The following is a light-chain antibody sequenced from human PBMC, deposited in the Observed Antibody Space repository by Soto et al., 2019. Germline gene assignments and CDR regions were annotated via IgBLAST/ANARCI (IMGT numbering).Light chain of an antibody. CDR1: NSDVGGYNY. V-gene: IGLV2-14*03. J-gene: IGLJ2*01. CDR3: SSYASTSTPVV. CDR2: DVS. Sequence: QSALTQPASVSGSPGQSITFSCTGTNSDVGGYNYVSWYQQHPGKAPKLMIYDVSRRPSGVSNRFSGSKSGNTASLTISGLQAEDEADYYCSSYASTSTPVVFGGGTKVTVL.